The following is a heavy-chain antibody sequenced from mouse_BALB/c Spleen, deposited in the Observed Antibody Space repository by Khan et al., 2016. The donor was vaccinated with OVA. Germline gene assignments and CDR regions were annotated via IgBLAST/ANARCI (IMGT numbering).Heavy chain of an antibody. D-gene: IGHD2-10*01. CDR2: IWGDGST. CDR3: ARAYYCNYSEAMDY. CDR1: GFSLTGYG. Sequence: VQLQESGPGLVAPSQSLSITCTVSGFSLTGYGVNWVLQPPGRGLEWRGMIWGDGSTDYNTALHTRWSFSKDNSKSKVFLKMISLQTDDTATYYCARAYYCNYSEAMDYWSQGTSVTVSS. J-gene: IGHJ4*01. V-gene: IGHV2-6-7*01.